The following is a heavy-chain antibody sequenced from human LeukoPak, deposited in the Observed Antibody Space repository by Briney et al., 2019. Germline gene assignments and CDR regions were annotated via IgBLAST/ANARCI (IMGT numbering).Heavy chain of an antibody. D-gene: IGHD4-17*01. CDR3: ASAHGDYGY. CDR1: GYSFTRCY. Sequence: ASVKVSCKASGYSFTRCYMHWVRQAPGPGLEWMGWINPNSGGTNYAQKVQGRVTMTRDTSNSTAYMELSRLRSDDTAVYYCASAHGDYGYWGQGTLVTVSS. CDR2: INPNSGGT. V-gene: IGHV1-2*02. J-gene: IGHJ4*02.